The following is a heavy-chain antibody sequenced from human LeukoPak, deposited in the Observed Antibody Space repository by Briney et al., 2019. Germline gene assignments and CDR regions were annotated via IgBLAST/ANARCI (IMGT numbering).Heavy chain of an antibody. V-gene: IGHV3-23*01. CDR3: ANDGGKISY. CDR1: GFTFTNYA. CDR2: LSASGGNT. D-gene: IGHD2-15*01. J-gene: IGHJ4*02. Sequence: GGSLRLSCAASGFTFTNYAMSWVRQAPGKGLEWVSTLSASGGNTYYADSVKGRFTISRDNSKNTLYLQMNSLRAEDTAVYYCANDGGKISYWGQGTLVTVSS.